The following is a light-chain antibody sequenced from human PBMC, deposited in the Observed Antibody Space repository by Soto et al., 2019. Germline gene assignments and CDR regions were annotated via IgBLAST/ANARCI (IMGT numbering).Light chain of an antibody. CDR1: QKISNY. CDR3: QQSYSTLWT. Sequence: DIQMTQSPSSLSASVGDRVAISFRASQKISNYLNWYQQKPGKAPKLLIYAASSLQSGVPSRFSGSGSGTDFTLTISSLQSEDFATYYCQQSYSTLWTFGQGTKVDI. CDR2: AAS. V-gene: IGKV1-39*01. J-gene: IGKJ1*01.